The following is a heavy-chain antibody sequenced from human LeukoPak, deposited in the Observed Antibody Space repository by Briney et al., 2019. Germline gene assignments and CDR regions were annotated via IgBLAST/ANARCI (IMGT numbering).Heavy chain of an antibody. CDR1: GFTFDDYA. D-gene: IGHD1-26*01. V-gene: IGHV3-43D*03. CDR3: AKSISGSYFDAFDI. Sequence: GGSLRLSCAASGFTFDDYAMHWVRQAPGKGLEWVSLISWDGGSTYYADSVKGRFTISRDNSKNSLYLQMNSLRAEDTALYYCAKSISGSYFDAFDIWGQGTMVTVPS. CDR2: ISWDGGST. J-gene: IGHJ3*02.